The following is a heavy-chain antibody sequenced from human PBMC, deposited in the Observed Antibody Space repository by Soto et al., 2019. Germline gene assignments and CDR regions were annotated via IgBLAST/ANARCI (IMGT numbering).Heavy chain of an antibody. J-gene: IGHJ4*02. Sequence: GGSLRLSCAASGFIFSNSAMSWVRQAPGKGLEWVSAVSRNGGSTYYAFSVKGRFTISRDNSKDTLYLQMNSLRAEDTAEYYCAKHDYGDYDFDYWGQGTLVTVSS. D-gene: IGHD4-17*01. CDR3: AKHDYGDYDFDY. CDR1: GFIFSNSA. CDR2: VSRNGGST. V-gene: IGHV3-23*01.